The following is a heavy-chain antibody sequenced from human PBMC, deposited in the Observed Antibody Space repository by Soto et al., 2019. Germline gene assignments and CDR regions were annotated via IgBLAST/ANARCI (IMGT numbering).Heavy chain of an antibody. CDR1: GGSVTGGGFC. D-gene: IGHD4-17*01. CDR2: MCYSGST. V-gene: IGHV4-31*03. J-gene: IGHJ3*02. CDR3: ASRDYGYTFNI. Sequence: ASEILSLTCTVSGGSVTGGGFCWSWIRQHPGEGLEFIGYMCYSGSTNYNPSLKSRVAISIDTSKNQFSLTLTFVTAADTAVYYCASRDYGYTFNIWGQGTMVTVSS.